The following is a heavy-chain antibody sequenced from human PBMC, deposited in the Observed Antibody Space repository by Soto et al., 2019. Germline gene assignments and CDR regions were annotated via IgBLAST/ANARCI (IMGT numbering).Heavy chain of an antibody. CDR1: GDTMIGFY. CDR2: VYSDGIT. Sequence: HVQLRESGPGLGRPSETLSLTCSVFGDTMIGFYWNCFRQPAGQGLEWIGRVYSDGITNYNPSLKSRLNISVDTPKQQFSLSRSSVTTADTTVYNCTRDNANYNILTGLGGYFDHWSQGTLVTVSS. D-gene: IGHD3-9*01. J-gene: IGHJ4*02. V-gene: IGHV4-4*07. CDR3: TRDNANYNILTGLGGYFDH.